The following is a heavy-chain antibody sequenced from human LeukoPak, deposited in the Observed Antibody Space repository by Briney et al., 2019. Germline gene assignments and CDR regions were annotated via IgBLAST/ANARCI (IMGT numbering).Heavy chain of an antibody. Sequence: PGGSLRLSCAASGLTFKKAWMSWVRQGPGKGLEWVGRIKSKTDGGTADHATPVEGRFTISRDDSKNTLYLQMNSLKTEDTAVYYCTTERGYSGYDNWGQGTLVTVSS. D-gene: IGHD5-12*01. CDR2: IKSKTDGGTA. J-gene: IGHJ4*02. CDR1: GLTFKKAW. CDR3: TTERGYSGYDN. V-gene: IGHV3-15*01.